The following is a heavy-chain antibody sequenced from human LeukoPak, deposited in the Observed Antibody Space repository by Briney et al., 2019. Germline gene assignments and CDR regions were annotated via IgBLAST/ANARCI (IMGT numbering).Heavy chain of an antibody. CDR1: GGSFSGYY. Sequence: PSETLSLTCAVYGGSFSGYYWSLIRQPPGKGLEWIGEINHSGSTNYNPSLKSRVTISVAASMNRFPLKLSSVAGADTAGYYCAGRPPIGNCSSTSCSTGGGFDIGGQGTMVTVSS. CDR2: INHSGST. V-gene: IGHV4-34*01. J-gene: IGHJ3*02. D-gene: IGHD2-2*01. CDR3: AGRPPIGNCSSTSCSTGGGFDI.